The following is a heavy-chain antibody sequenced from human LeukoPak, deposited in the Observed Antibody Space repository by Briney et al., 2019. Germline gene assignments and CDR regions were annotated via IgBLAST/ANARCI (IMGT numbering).Heavy chain of an antibody. V-gene: IGHV3-7*03. J-gene: IGHJ4*02. Sequence: GESLRLSCTASGFTFSNFWMGWVRQAPGKGLEWVANIRQDGTEKYFVDSVEGRFIISRDNAKNSLYLQMNSLRAEDTAVYYCARTHTTFFDYWGQGTLVTVSS. CDR2: IRQDGTEK. CDR1: GFTFSNFW. CDR3: ARTHTTFFDY. D-gene: IGHD1-1*01.